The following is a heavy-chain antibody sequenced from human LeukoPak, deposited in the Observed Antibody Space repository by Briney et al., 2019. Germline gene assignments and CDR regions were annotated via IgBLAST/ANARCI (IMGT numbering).Heavy chain of an antibody. J-gene: IGHJ6*03. CDR1: GFTFDDYG. V-gene: IGHV3-20*04. CDR2: INWNGGST. Sequence: GGSLRLSCAASGFTFDDYGMSWVRQAPGKGLEWVSGINWNGGSTGYADSVKGRFTISRDNAKNSLYLQMNSLRAEDTAVYYCARDLGVGQWRYYYYYMDVWGKGTTVTVSS. CDR3: ARDLGVGQWRYYYYYMDV. D-gene: IGHD6-19*01.